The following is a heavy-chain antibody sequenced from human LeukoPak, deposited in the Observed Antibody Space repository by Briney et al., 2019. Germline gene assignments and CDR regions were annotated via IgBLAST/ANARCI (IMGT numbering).Heavy chain of an antibody. D-gene: IGHD5-24*01. J-gene: IGHJ4*02. V-gene: IGHV4-61*02. CDR2: IYTSGST. CDR3: ARVEMVTYFDY. Sequence: ASETLSLTCTVSGGSISSGSYYWSWIRQPAGKGLEWIGRIYTSGSTNYNPSLKSRVTISVDTSKNQFSLKLSSVTAADTAVYYCARVEMVTYFDYWGQGTLVTVSS. CDR1: GGSISSGSYY.